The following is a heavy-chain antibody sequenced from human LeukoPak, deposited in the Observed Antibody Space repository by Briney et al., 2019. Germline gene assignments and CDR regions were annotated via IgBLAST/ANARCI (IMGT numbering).Heavy chain of an antibody. J-gene: IGHJ4*02. D-gene: IGHD2-15*01. V-gene: IGHV3-21*01. CDR3: ASRARTACSGGSCYAV. Sequence: GGSLRLSCAASGFPFSSYRMNGVRQAPGKGLEWVSSISSSSYIYYADSVKGRFTISRDNAKNSLYLQMNSLRAEDTAVYYCASRARTACSGGSCYAVWGQGTLVTVSS. CDR2: ISSSSYI. CDR1: GFPFSSYR.